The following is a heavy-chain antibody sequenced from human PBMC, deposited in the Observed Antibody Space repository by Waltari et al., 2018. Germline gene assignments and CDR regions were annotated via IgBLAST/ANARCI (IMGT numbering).Heavy chain of an antibody. J-gene: IGHJ5*02. CDR3: AKDKNWFGELLGSFPP. Sequence: QVHLVQSGAEVQKPGASVKISCKASGYTFTSYTLHWLRQAAGQRVEWMGWINPGNGNTRCSQKFQGRVTLSRDTSASTAYLVLSGLTAEDTAVYYCAKDKNWFGELLGSFPPWGRGTLVTVS. CDR1: GYTFTSYT. D-gene: IGHD3-10*01. CDR2: INPGNGNT. V-gene: IGHV1-3*01.